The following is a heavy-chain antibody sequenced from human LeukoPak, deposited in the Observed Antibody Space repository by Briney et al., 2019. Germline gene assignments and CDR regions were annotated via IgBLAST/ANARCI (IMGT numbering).Heavy chain of an antibody. CDR3: ARDSSGSGNGMDV. V-gene: IGHV3-53*04. CDR1: RFTVSSNY. Sequence: GRSLTLSRAASRFTVSSNYMSWVRQAPGKELEWVSVIYSGGSTYYADSVKGRFTISRHNSKNTLYLQMNSLRAEDTAVYYCARDSSGSGNGMDVWGQGTTVTVSS. CDR2: IYSGGST. D-gene: IGHD3-10*01. J-gene: IGHJ6*02.